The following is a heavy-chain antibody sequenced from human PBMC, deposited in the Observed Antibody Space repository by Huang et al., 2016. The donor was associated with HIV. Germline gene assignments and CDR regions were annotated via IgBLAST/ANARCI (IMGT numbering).Heavy chain of an antibody. D-gene: IGHD3-22*01. J-gene: IGHJ3*02. V-gene: IGHV5-51*01. CDR2: MDPGDSDA. CDR3: ARRGSGWAEDAFDI. CDR1: GYSFTSFR. Sequence: EVQLVQSGAEVKKPGESLKISCQGSGYSFTSFRLGWVRQLPGKGLEWMGMMDPGDSDATYSPSFQGHVTMSADKSINTAYLRWSSLKASDTGIYFCARRGSGWAEDAFDIWGQGTKVTVSS.